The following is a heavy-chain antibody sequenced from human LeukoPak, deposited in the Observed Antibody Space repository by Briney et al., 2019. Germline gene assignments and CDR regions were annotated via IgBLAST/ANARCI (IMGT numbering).Heavy chain of an antibody. D-gene: IGHD3-9*01. Sequence: GGSLRLSCAASGFTFSTYTIHWVRQAPGKGLEWVAVISNDGHFKYYADSVKGRFTISRDNSKSTLFLQMNSLTIEDTAVYYCARETRLPHNDILINRRAFDIWGQGTILTVSS. V-gene: IGHV3-30-3*01. CDR1: GFTFSTYT. J-gene: IGHJ3*02. CDR3: ARETRLPHNDILINRRAFDI. CDR2: ISNDGHFK.